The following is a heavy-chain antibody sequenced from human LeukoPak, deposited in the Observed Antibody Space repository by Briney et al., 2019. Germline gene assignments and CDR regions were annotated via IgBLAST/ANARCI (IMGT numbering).Heavy chain of an antibody. J-gene: IGHJ4*02. CDR2: ISSRSSYI. CDR3: AVDPRERRDY. Sequence: PGGSLRLSCAASGFTFSSYSMNWVRQAPGKGLEWVSSISSRSSYIYQADSTKGRFTISRDNAKNSLYLQMNNLRAEDTAIYYCAVDPRERRDYRGQGTLVTVSS. D-gene: IGHD6-25*01. CDR1: GFTFSSYS. V-gene: IGHV3-21*01.